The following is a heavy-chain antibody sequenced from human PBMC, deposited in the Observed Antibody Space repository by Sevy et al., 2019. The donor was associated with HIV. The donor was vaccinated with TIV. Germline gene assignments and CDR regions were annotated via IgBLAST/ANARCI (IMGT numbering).Heavy chain of an antibody. CDR1: GFSVSSNY. Sequence: GGSLRLSCAASGFSVSSNYMSWVRQAPGKGLEWVSLIYSSGRTYYGDSVKGRFTISRDDSKNTLYLQMHSVRAEDTAMYYCTRVHSGGYPFDYWGQGSLVTVSS. CDR3: TRVHSGGYPFDY. D-gene: IGHD3-22*01. V-gene: IGHV3-53*01. J-gene: IGHJ4*02. CDR2: IYSSGRT.